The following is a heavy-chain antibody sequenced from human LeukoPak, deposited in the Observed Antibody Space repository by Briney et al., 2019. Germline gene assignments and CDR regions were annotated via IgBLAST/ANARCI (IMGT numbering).Heavy chain of an antibody. V-gene: IGHV4-34*01. CDR1: GGSFSGYY. CDR2: INHSGST. J-gene: IGHJ4*02. CDR3: ASGVWFGESDY. D-gene: IGHD3-10*01. Sequence: SETLSLTCAVYGGSFSGYYWSWIRQPPGKGLEWIGEINHSGSTNYNPSLKSRVTISVDTSKNQLSLKLSSVAAADAAVYYCASGVWFGESDYWGQGTLVTVSS.